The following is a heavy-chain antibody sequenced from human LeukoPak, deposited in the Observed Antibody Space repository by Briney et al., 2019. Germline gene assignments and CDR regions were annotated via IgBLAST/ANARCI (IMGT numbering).Heavy chain of an antibody. CDR2: ISRTSSYI. J-gene: IGHJ3*02. CDR3: ARERYCSCVSCHDDFDI. D-gene: IGHD2-15*01. CDR1: GFSFSTYG. V-gene: IGHV3-21*01. Sequence: PGGSLRVGCTAAGFSFSTYGMNWVRQTPGKGLEWVSSISRTSSYIYYADSVKGRFTISRDNAKHSLYLQMNSLRAEDTAVYYCARERYCSCVSCHDDFDIWGQGTIVTVSS.